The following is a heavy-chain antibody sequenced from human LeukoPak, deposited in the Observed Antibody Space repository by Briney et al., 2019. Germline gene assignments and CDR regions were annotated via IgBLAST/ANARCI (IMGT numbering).Heavy chain of an antibody. CDR2: ISAYNGNT. Sequence: ASVKVSCKASGYTFTSYGISWVRQAPGQGLEWMGWISAYNGNTNYAQKLQGRVTMTTDTSTSTAYMELRSLRSDDTAVYYCARDRVVPAAIDFFDYWGQGTLVTVSS. V-gene: IGHV1-18*01. J-gene: IGHJ4*02. CDR1: GYTFTSYG. D-gene: IGHD2-2*01. CDR3: ARDRVVPAAIDFFDY.